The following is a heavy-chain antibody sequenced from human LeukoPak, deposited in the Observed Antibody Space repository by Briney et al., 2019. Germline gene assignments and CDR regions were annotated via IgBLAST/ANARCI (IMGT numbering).Heavy chain of an antibody. CDR2: ISYDGSNK. J-gene: IGHJ6*02. V-gene: IGHV3-30-3*01. Sequence: PGGSLRLSCAASGFTFSSYAMHWVRQAPGKGLEWVAVISYDGSNKYYADSVKGRFTISRDNSKNTLYLQMNSLRAEDTAVYYCARDPTYCGGDCYSDYYYYGMDVWGQGTTVTVSS. CDR3: ARDPTYCGGDCYSDYYYYGMDV. CDR1: GFTFSSYA. D-gene: IGHD2-21*02.